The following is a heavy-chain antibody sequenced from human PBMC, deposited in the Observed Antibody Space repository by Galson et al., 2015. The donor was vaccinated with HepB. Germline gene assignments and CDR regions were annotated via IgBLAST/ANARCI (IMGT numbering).Heavy chain of an antibody. Sequence: SLRLSCAASGFTFDDYAMHWVRQAPGKGLEWVSGISWNSGSIGYADSVKGRFTISRDNAKNSLYLQMNSLRAEDTALYYCAKDRGGDGYNYAAFDIWGQGTMVTVSS. CDR3: AKDRGGDGYNYAAFDI. D-gene: IGHD5-24*01. CDR2: ISWNSGSI. J-gene: IGHJ3*02. CDR1: GFTFDDYA. V-gene: IGHV3-9*01.